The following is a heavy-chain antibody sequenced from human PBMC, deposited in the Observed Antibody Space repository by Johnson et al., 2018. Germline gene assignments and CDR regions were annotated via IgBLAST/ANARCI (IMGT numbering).Heavy chain of an antibody. Sequence: EVQLVESGPEVKKPGESLKISCKGSGYSFTSYWIGWVRQMPGKGLEWMGIIYPGDSDTRYNPSFQGQVTISADKSISTAYLQWSGLEASDTAMYYCARLWVASEAFESWGQGTMVTVSA. D-gene: IGHD2-15*01. CDR3: ARLWVASEAFES. CDR2: IYPGDSDT. CDR1: GYSFTSYW. V-gene: IGHV5-51*01. J-gene: IGHJ3*02.